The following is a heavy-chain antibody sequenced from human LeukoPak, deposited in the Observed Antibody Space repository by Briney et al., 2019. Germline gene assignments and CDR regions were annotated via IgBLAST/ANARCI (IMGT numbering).Heavy chain of an antibody. CDR2: ISTSSATT. V-gene: IGHV3-48*04. D-gene: IGHD5-18*01. CDR1: GFTFSSYS. Sequence: GGSLRLSCAASGFTFSSYSMNWVRQAPGKGLEWVSYISTSSATTYYADSVKGRFTISRDNAKNSLYLQMNSLRAEDTAVYYCARGLISGFYSYGYPYYFDYWGQGTQVTVSP. J-gene: IGHJ4*02. CDR3: ARGLISGFYSYGYPYYFDY.